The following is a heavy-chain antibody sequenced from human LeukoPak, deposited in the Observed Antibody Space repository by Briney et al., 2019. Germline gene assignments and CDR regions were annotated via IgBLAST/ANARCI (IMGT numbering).Heavy chain of an antibody. J-gene: IGHJ4*02. D-gene: IGHD4-17*01. V-gene: IGHV3-30*02. CDR3: AKGVAVTTTPGDFDY. CDR2: IRYDGSNK. CDR1: GFTFSSYG. Sequence: PGGSLRLSCAASGFTFSSYGMHWVRQAPGKGLEWVAFIRYDGSNKYYADSVKGRFTISRDNSKNTLYLQMNSLRAEDTAVYYCAKGVAVTTTPGDFDYWGQGTLVTVSS.